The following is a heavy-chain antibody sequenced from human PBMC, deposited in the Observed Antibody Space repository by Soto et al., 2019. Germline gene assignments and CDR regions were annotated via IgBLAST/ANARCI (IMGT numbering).Heavy chain of an antibody. D-gene: IGHD6-6*01. CDR3: AGGAEDSSSSGCCWFDP. V-gene: IGHV4-59*01. CDR2: IFYSGST. Sequence: SETLSLTCTVSGGSISSYYWNWIRQPPGKGLEWIGYIFYSGSTNYNPSLKSRVTMSVDTSKKQFSLKLSSVTAADTAVYYCAGGAEDSSSSGCCWFDPWGQGALVTVSS. J-gene: IGHJ5*02. CDR1: GGSISSYY.